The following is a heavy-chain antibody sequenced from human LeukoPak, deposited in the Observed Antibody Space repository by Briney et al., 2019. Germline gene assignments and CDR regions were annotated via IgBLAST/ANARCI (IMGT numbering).Heavy chain of an antibody. V-gene: IGHV4-34*01. J-gene: IGHJ4*02. CDR2: IYHSGST. CDR1: GGSFSGYY. CDR3: ARGRVGAPPFDY. D-gene: IGHD1-26*01. Sequence: SETLSLTCAVYGGSFSGYYWSWIRQPPGKGLEWIGEIYHSGSTNYNPSLKSRVTISVDTSKNQFSLKLSSVTAADTAVYYCARGRVGAPPFDYWGQGTLVTVSS.